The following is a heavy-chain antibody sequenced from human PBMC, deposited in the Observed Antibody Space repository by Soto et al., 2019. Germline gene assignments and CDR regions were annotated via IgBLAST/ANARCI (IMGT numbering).Heavy chain of an antibody. CDR2: ISAYNGNT. CDR3: ARDQRCGGDCYSPYYYGMDV. Sequence: QVQLVQSGAEVKKPGASVKVSCKASGYTFTSYGISWVRQAPGQGLEWMGWISAYNGNTNYAQKLQGRVTMTTDTCTSTAYMELRSLRSDDTAVYYCARDQRCGGDCYSPYYYGMDVWGQGTTVTVSS. D-gene: IGHD2-21*02. V-gene: IGHV1-18*01. CDR1: GYTFTSYG. J-gene: IGHJ6*02.